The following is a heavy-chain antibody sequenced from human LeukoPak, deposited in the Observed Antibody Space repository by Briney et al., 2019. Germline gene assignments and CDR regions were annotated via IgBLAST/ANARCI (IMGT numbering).Heavy chain of an antibody. D-gene: IGHD4-17*01. V-gene: IGHV4-38-2*02. J-gene: IGHJ6*03. CDR1: GYSISSGYY. CDR2: MYHSGST. Sequence: SETLSLTCTVSGYSISSGYYWGWIRQPPGKGLEWIGSMYHSGSTYYNPSLKSRVTISVDTSKNQFSLKLSSVTAADTAVYYCARNTVTTYDYYYYMDVWGKGTTVTVSS. CDR3: ARNTVTTYDYYYYMDV.